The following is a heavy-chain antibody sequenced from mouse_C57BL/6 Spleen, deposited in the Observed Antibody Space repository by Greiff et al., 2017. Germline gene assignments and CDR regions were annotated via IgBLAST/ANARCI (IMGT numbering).Heavy chain of an antibody. CDR2: IDPSDSYT. Sequence: QVQLQQPGAELVMPGASVKLSCKASGYTFTSYWMHWVKQRPGQGLEWIGEIDPSDSYTNYNQKFKGNSTLTVDKSSSTAYMQLSSLTSEDSAVYYCARRGIITRAPFDYWGQGTTLTVSS. CDR1: GYTFTSYW. J-gene: IGHJ2*01. D-gene: IGHD1-1*01. V-gene: IGHV1-69*01. CDR3: ARRGIITRAPFDY.